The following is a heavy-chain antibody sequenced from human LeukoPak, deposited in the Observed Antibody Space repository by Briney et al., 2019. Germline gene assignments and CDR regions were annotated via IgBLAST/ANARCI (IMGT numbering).Heavy chain of an antibody. V-gene: IGHV4-59*01. CDR1: GGSISSNY. Sequence: PSETLSLTCTVSGGSISSNYWSWIRQPPGKGLEWIGFIYYTGSTNYNPSLKSRATISVDTSKTQFSLKLSSVTAADTAVYYCARSSCSGGSCYWYWGQGTLVTVSS. CDR2: IYYTGST. CDR3: ARSSCSGGSCYWY. D-gene: IGHD2-15*01. J-gene: IGHJ4*02.